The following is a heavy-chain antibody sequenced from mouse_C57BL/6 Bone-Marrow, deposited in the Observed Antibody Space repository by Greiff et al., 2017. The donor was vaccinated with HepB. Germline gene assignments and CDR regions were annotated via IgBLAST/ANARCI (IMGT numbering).Heavy chain of an antibody. J-gene: IGHJ4*01. CDR3: ASLQLRLRDYAMDY. Sequence: EVMLVESGGGLVQPGGSLKLSCAASGFTFSDYGMAWVRQAPRKGPEWVAFISNLAYSIYYADTVTGRFTISRENAKNTLYLEMSSLRSEDTAMYYCASLQLRLRDYAMDYWGQGTSVTVSS. CDR2: ISNLAYSI. V-gene: IGHV5-15*04. CDR1: GFTFSDYG. D-gene: IGHD3-2*02.